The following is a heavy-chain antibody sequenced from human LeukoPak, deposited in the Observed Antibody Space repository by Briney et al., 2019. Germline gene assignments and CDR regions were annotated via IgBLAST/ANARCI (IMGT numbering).Heavy chain of an antibody. CDR2: ISYDGSNK. V-gene: IGHV3-30*18. J-gene: IGHJ4*02. D-gene: IGHD2-15*01. Sequence: PGGSLRLSCAASGFTFSSYGMHWVRQAPGKGLEWVAFISYDGSNKYYADSVKGRFTISRDNSKNTLYMQMNSLKNEDTAVYHCAKTQVVGVTRSPFDYWGQGTLVTVSS. CDR3: AKTQVVGVTRSPFDY. CDR1: GFTFSSYG.